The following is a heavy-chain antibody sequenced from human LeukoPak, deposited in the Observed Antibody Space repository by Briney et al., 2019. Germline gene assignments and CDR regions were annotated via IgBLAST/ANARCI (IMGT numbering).Heavy chain of an antibody. CDR2: ISYDGSNK. J-gene: IGHJ6*02. D-gene: IGHD3-9*01. Sequence: PGGSLRLSCAASGFTFSSYAMHWVRQAPGKGLEWVAVISYDGSNKYYADSVKGRFTISRDNSKNTLYLQMNSLRAEDTAVYYCARDGEPTYDILTSYYYGMDVWGQGTTVTVSS. V-gene: IGHV3-30-3*01. CDR1: GFTFSSYA. CDR3: ARDGEPTYDILTSYYYGMDV.